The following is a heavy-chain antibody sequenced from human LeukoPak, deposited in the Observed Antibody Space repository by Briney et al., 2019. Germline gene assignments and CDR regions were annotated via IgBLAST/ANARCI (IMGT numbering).Heavy chain of an antibody. CDR3: ARDPQTDIYYMGEAFDI. CDR1: GYTFTSYD. V-gene: IGHV1-46*03. Sequence: SVKVSCKASGYTFTSYDIHCVRQAPGHELEWMGIINPSGSSTSYAQKFQGRVTMTRDTSSSTVYMELSSLRSEDTAVYYCARDPQTDIYYMGEAFDIWGQGTMVTVSS. J-gene: IGHJ3*02. D-gene: IGHD3-10*01. CDR2: INPSGSST.